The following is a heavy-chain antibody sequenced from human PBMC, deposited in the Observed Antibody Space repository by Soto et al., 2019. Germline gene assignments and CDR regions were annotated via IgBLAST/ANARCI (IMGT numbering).Heavy chain of an antibody. J-gene: IGHJ4*02. V-gene: IGHV5-51*01. Sequence: GESLKISCKGSGYSFTSYWIGWVRQMPGKGLEWMGIIYPGDSDTRYSPSFQGQVTISADKSISTAYLQWSGLKASDTAMYYCVFGGVYCSSPSCYGHSTDFDYWGQGTLVTVSS. D-gene: IGHD2-2*01. CDR3: VFGGVYCSSPSCYGHSTDFDY. CDR2: IYPGDSDT. CDR1: GYSFTSYW.